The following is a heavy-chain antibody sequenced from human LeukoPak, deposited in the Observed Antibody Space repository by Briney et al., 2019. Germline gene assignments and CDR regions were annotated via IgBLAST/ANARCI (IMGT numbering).Heavy chain of an antibody. CDR2: INHSGST. CDR1: GGSFSGYY. V-gene: IGHV4-34*01. D-gene: IGHD5-12*01. J-gene: IGHJ4*02. CDR3: ARGGSGYDSNPYFDY. Sequence: SETLSLTCAVYGGSFSGYYWSWIRQPPGKGLEWIGEINHSGSTNYNPSLKGRVTISVDTSKNQFSLNLSSVTAADTAVYYCARGGSGYDSNPYFDYWGQGTLVTVSS.